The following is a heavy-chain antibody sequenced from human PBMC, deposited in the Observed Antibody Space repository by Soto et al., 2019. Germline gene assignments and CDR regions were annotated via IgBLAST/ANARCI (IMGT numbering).Heavy chain of an antibody. V-gene: IGHV3-74*01. CDR3: ARGGFDSGPGRMDV. D-gene: IGHD3-10*01. J-gene: IGHJ6*04. Sequence: EVQLVESGGGLLQPGGSLTLSCTASGFTFSNYWMHWVRQAPGKGLVWVSRTKSDGSGTSYTDSVKGRFTISRDSAYNTLYLQMSNLRAEDTAVYYCARGGFDSGPGRMDVWGKGTTVIVSA. CDR1: GFTFSNYW. CDR2: TKSDGSGT.